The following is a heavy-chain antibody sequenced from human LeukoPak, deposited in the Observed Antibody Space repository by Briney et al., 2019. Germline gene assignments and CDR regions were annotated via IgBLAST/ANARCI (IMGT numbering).Heavy chain of an antibody. V-gene: IGHV3-33*01. Sequence: PGGSLRLSCAASGFTFSSYGMHWVRQAPGKGLEWVAVIWYDGSNKYYADSVKGRFTISRDNSKNTLYLQMNSLRAEDTAVYYCARDPGMGAGFDYWGQGTLVTVSS. D-gene: IGHD3-16*01. CDR2: IWYDGSNK. CDR3: ARDPGMGAGFDY. J-gene: IGHJ4*02. CDR1: GFTFSSYG.